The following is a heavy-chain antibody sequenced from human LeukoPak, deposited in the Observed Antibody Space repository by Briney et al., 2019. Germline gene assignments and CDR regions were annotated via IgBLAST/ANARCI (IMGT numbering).Heavy chain of an antibody. D-gene: IGHD4-17*01. J-gene: IGHJ4*02. Sequence: GGSLRLSCAASGFSFSSNGMHWVRQAPGKGLEWVAVIWYDGSNKYYADSVKGRFTISRDNSKNTLYLQMNSLRDEDTAVYHCARDYGDSGEYFDYWGQGTLVTVSS. CDR2: IWYDGSNK. CDR1: GFSFSSNG. CDR3: ARDYGDSGEYFDY. V-gene: IGHV3-33*01.